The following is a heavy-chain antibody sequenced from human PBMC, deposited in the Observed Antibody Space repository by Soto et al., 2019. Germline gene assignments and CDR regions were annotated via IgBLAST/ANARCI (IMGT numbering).Heavy chain of an antibody. D-gene: IGHD6-19*01. V-gene: IGHV3-23*01. J-gene: IGHJ4*02. CDR2: ISGSGGRT. Sequence: EVQLLESGGGLLQPGGSRKLSFEASGFTFSSYAINWVRQPPGKGLEWVSVISGSGGRTYYADSVKGRFTISRDNSKNTLHLQMNSLRAEDTAVYYCAKDLGSSAWYPFDCWGQGTLVTVSS. CDR3: AKDLGSSAWYPFDC. CDR1: GFTFSSYA.